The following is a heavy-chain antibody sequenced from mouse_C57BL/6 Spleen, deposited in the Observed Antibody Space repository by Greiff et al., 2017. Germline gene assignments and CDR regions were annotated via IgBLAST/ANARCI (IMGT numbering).Heavy chain of an antibody. CDR2: ISYDGSN. J-gene: IGHJ3*01. Sequence: EVQLQQSGPGLVKPSQSLSLTCSVTGYSITSGYYWNWIRQFPGNKLEWMGYISYDGSNNYNPSLKNRISITRDTSKNQFFLKLNSVTTEDTATYYCARGLIYYGNYGFAYWGQGTLVTVSA. D-gene: IGHD2-1*01. CDR3: ARGLIYYGNYGFAY. V-gene: IGHV3-6*01. CDR1: GYSITSGYY.